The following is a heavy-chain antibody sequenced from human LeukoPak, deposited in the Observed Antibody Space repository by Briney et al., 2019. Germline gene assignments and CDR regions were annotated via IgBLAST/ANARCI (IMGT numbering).Heavy chain of an antibody. Sequence: PGESLRLSCAASGFTISSYGFHWVRQAPGKGLEWVALIWYDGSYKYYEDSVKGRFTISRDNSKNTLYLQMNSLRAEDTAVYYCARGFGRFGELYEHYYHLMDAWGQGTTVTVSS. J-gene: IGHJ6*02. CDR2: IWYDGSYK. CDR1: GFTISSYG. D-gene: IGHD3-10*01. CDR3: ARGFGRFGELYEHYYHLMDA. V-gene: IGHV3-33*01.